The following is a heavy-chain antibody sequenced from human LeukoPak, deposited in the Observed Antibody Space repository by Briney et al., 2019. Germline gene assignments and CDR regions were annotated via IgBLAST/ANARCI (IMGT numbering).Heavy chain of an antibody. CDR1: GFTVSSNY. Sequence: PGGSLRLSCAASGFTVSSNYMSWVRQAPGKGLEWVSVIYSGGSTYYADSVKGRFTISRDNSKNTLYLQMSSLRAEDTAVYYCARGGGYCSSCFDYWGQGTLVTVSS. CDR3: ARGGGYCSSCFDY. V-gene: IGHV3-66*01. CDR2: IYSGGST. J-gene: IGHJ4*02. D-gene: IGHD2-2*01.